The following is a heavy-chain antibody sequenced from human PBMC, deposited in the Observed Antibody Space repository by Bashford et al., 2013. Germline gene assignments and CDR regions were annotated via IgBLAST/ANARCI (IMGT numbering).Heavy chain of an antibody. CDR1: DGSFSGYY. CDR2: INHSGST. V-gene: IGHV4-34*01. Sequence: ETLSLTCTVSDGSFSGYYWNWIRQPPRKGLEWIGEINHSGSTNYNPSLKSRVTISVDTSKNQVSLNLRSVTAADTAVYYCARGQRWLALFDYWGQGTLVTVSS. D-gene: IGHD6-19*01. CDR3: ARGQRWLALFDY. J-gene: IGHJ4*02.